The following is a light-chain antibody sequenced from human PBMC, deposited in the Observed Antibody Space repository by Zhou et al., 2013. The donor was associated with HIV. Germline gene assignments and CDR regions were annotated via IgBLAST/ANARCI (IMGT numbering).Light chain of an antibody. CDR2: AAS. CDR3: QQNFITPLT. Sequence: DIQMTQSPSSLSASVGDRVTITCRASQSIRTHLIWYQQRPGKAPNLLIYAASTLQGGIPSRFSGSGSETEFTLTISSLQPEDSATYYCQQNFITPLTFGGGTKVEIK. J-gene: IGKJ4*01. V-gene: IGKV1-39*01. CDR1: QSIRTH.